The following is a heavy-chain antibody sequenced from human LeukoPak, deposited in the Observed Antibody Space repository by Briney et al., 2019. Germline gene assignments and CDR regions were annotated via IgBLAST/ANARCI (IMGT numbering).Heavy chain of an antibody. J-gene: IGHJ4*02. D-gene: IGHD5-12*01. CDR1: NGSISRYY. Sequence: SETLSLTCTVSNGSISRYYWSWIRQPPGKGLEWIGYKYNSGSSNYNPSLKSRVTISVDTSKNQFSLKLSSATAADTAVYYCAREPRGSYYFDYWGQGTLVTVSS. CDR2: KYNSGSS. V-gene: IGHV4-59*01. CDR3: AREPRGSYYFDY.